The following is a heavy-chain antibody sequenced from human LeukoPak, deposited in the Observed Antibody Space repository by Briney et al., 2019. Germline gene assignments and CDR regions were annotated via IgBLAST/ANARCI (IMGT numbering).Heavy chain of an antibody. J-gene: IGHJ4*02. V-gene: IGHV3-23*01. Sequence: GGSLRLSCAASGFTFSTSAMSWLRQAPGKGLEWLSAISDEGGFTIYADSVRGRFTLSRDNAKSTLYLQMNSLRAEDSAVYYCAHAFGWAFDHWGQGSLVTVSS. CDR2: ISDEGGFT. CDR1: GFTFSTSA. D-gene: IGHD3-10*01. CDR3: AHAFGWAFDH.